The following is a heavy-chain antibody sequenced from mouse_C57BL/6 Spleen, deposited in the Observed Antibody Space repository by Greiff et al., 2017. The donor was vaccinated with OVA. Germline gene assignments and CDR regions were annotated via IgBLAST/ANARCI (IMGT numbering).Heavy chain of an antibody. Sequence: DVQLQESGPGLVKPSQSLSLTCSVTGYSITSGYYWNWIRQFPGNKLEWMGYISYDGSNNYNPSLKNRISINRDTTKNQFFLKLNSVTTEDTATYYCARAVIYFDRGEAMDYWGQGTSVTVSS. V-gene: IGHV3-6*01. CDR1: GYSITSGYY. CDR3: ARAVIYFDRGEAMDY. J-gene: IGHJ4*01. D-gene: IGHD2-1*01. CDR2: ISYDGSN.